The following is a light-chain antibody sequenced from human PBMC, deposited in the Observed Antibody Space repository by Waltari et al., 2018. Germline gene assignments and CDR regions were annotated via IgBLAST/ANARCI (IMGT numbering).Light chain of an antibody. Sequence: EIVMTQSPATLSVYPGERATLSCRASQSVSSNLAWYQQKPGQAPRLLIYGASTRATGIPARFSGSGSGTEFTLTISILQSEDFAVYYCQQYNNWTLSWTFGQGTKVEIK. CDR1: QSVSSN. CDR3: QQYNNWTLSWT. J-gene: IGKJ1*01. CDR2: GAS. V-gene: IGKV3-15*01.